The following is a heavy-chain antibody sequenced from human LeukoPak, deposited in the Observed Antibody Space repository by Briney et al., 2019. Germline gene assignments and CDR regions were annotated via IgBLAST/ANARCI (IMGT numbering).Heavy chain of an antibody. CDR3: ARDRFHTNEGFDD. CDR2: ISSSGSTI. Sequence: PGGSLTLSCAASGFTFSSYQMNWVRQAPGKGLEWVSYISSSGSTIYYADSVKGRFTISRDNAKNSLYLQMNSLRAEDTALYYCARDRFHTNEGFDDWGQGTLVTVSS. CDR1: GFTFSSYQ. D-gene: IGHD2-2*01. J-gene: IGHJ5*02. V-gene: IGHV3-48*03.